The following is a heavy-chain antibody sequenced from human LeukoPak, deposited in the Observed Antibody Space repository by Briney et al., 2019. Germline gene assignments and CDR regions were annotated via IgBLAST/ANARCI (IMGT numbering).Heavy chain of an antibody. V-gene: IGHV3-21*01. CDR1: GFTFSSYS. CDR3: ARDLVQQGDWFDP. Sequence: GGSLRLSCAASGFTFSSYSMNWVRQAPGKGLEWVSSISSSSSYIYYADSVKGRFTISGDNAKNSLYLQMNSLRAEDTAVYYCARDLVQQGDWFDPWGQGTLVTVSS. J-gene: IGHJ5*02. D-gene: IGHD3-10*01. CDR2: ISSSSSYI.